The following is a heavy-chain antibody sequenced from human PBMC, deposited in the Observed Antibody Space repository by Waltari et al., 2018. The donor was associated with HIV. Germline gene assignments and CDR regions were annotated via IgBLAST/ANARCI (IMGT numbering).Heavy chain of an antibody. J-gene: IGHJ4*02. CDR2: ISRDSRYI. D-gene: IGHD3-16*01. V-gene: IGHV3-21*01. CDR1: GFSFSYYS. Sequence: DVQLVESGGGLVKPGGSLRLACAGSGFSFSYYSMNWVRQAPGKGLEWVSSISRDSRYIYYADSVKGRFTISRDNARNSLFLQMNSLRADDTAVYYCVRGGEGTYGDYWGKGTLVTVSS. CDR3: VRGGEGTYGDY.